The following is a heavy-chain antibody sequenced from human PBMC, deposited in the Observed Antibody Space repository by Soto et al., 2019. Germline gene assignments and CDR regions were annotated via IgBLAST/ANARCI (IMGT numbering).Heavy chain of an antibody. CDR3: ARAPIVVVPAAMGPNYYYGMDV. CDR1: GGTFSSYA. Sequence: VNVSCKASGGTFSSYAISWVRQAPGQGLAWMGGIIPIFGTANYAQKFQGRVTITADESTSTAYMELSSLRSEDTAVYYCARAPIVVVPAAMGPNYYYGMDVSGQVTTVTVSS. CDR2: IIPIFGTA. V-gene: IGHV1-69*01. D-gene: IGHD2-2*01. J-gene: IGHJ6*02.